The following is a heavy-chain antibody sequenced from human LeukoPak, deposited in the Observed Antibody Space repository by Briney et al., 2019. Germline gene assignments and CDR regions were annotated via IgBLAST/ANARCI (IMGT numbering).Heavy chain of an antibody. J-gene: IGHJ6*02. CDR1: GFTFSSYG. CDR3: ARDGYYGSGSYYNYYYYYGMDV. CDR2: IWYDGSNK. V-gene: IGHV3-33*01. Sequence: GRSLRLSCAASGFTFSSYGVHWVRQAPGKGLEWVAVIWYDGSNKYYADSVKGRFTISRDNSKNTLYLQMNSLRAEDTAVYYCARDGYYGSGSYYNYYYYYGMDVWGQGTTVTVSS. D-gene: IGHD3-10*01.